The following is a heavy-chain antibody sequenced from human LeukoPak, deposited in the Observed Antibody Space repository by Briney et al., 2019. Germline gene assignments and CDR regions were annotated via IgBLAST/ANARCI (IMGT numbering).Heavy chain of an antibody. Sequence: SGPTLVKPTQTLTLTCTFSGFSLSTSGVGVGWIRQPPGKALEWLALIYWVDDKRYSPSLKSRLTITKDTSKNQVVLTMTNMDPVDTATYYCAHRGYSYGYLAFDIWGQGTMVTVSS. J-gene: IGHJ3*02. CDR2: IYWVDDK. V-gene: IGHV2-5*02. CDR1: GFSLSTSGVG. CDR3: AHRGYSYGYLAFDI. D-gene: IGHD5-18*01.